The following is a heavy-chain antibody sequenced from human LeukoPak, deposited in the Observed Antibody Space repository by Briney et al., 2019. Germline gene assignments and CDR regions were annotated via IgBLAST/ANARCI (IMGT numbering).Heavy chain of an antibody. D-gene: IGHD6-19*01. CDR3: ARREAGFDY. V-gene: IGHV6-1*01. CDR2: TYYRSKWYY. CDR1: GNSVSSNSAT. J-gene: IGHJ4*02. Sequence: SQTLSLTCAISGNSVSSNSATWNWIRQSPSRGLEWLGRTYYRSKWYYDYAVSVKSRVTIIPDTSRNQFSLQLNSVTPEDTAMYYCARREAGFDYWGQGTLVTVSS.